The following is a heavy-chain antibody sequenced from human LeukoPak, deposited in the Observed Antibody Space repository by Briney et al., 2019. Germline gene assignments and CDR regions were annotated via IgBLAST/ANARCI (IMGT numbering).Heavy chain of an antibody. CDR2: IYYSAST. CDR3: ARENPVGATTGSNYFDY. CDR1: GGSTSRYY. Sequence: SETLSLSCTVSGGSTSRYYWSWIRQPPGKGLEWIGYIYYSASTNYDPSLKSRVTISVDTSKNQFSLKLSSVTAADTAVYYCARENPVGATTGSNYFDYWGQGTLVTVSS. V-gene: IGHV4-59*01. D-gene: IGHD1-26*01. J-gene: IGHJ4*02.